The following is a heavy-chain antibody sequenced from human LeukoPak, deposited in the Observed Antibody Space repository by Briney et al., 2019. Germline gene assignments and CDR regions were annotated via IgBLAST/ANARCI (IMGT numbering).Heavy chain of an antibody. D-gene: IGHD2-2*01. CDR2: ISAYNGNT. CDR3: ARAGGYCSSTSCYESWYNWFDP. J-gene: IGHJ5*02. CDR1: GYTFTSYG. Sequence: ASVKVSCKASGYTFTSYGISWVRQAPGQGLEWMGWISAYNGNTNYAQKLQGRVTMTTDTSTSTAYMELRSLRSDDTAVYYCARAGGYCSSTSCYESWYNWFDPWGQGTLVTVSS. V-gene: IGHV1-18*01.